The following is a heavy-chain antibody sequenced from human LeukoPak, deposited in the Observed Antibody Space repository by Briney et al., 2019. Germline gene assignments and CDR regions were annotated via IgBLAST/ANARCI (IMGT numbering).Heavy chain of an antibody. D-gene: IGHD3-22*01. J-gene: IGHJ5*02. CDR3: ARGLTGDYYYDSSAYFPYNWFDP. CDR1: GFTFSSYG. CDR2: ISYDGSNN. V-gene: IGHV3-30*03. Sequence: GGSLRLSCAASGFTFSSYGMHWVRQAPGKGLEWVAVISYDGSNNYYADSVKGRFTISRDNAKNSLYLQMNSLRAEDTAVYYCARGLTGDYYYDSSAYFPYNWFDPWGQGTLVTVSS.